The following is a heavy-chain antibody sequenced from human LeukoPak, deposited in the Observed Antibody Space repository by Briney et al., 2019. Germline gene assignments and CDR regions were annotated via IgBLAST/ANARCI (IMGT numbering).Heavy chain of an antibody. CDR2: INPNSGGT. CDR3: ASSGGSYDAFDI. Sequence: ASVKVPCKASGYTFTGYYMHWVRQAPGQGLEWMGWINPNSGGTNYAQKFQGWVTTTRDTSISTAYMELSRLRSDDTAVYYCASSGGSYDAFDIWGQGTMVTVSS. J-gene: IGHJ3*02. V-gene: IGHV1-2*04. CDR1: GYTFTGYY. D-gene: IGHD2-15*01.